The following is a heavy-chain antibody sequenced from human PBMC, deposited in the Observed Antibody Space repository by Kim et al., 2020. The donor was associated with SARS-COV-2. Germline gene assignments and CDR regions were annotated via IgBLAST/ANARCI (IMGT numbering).Heavy chain of an antibody. CDR3: TRVPGATLAFWDYFD. V-gene: IGHV3-73*01. J-gene: IGHJ3*02. D-gene: IGHD3-3*02. CDR2: ISSRGSGYAN. Sequence: GGSLRLSCAASGFTFSGYAMSWVRQASGKGLEWVGDISSRGSGYANAYIASGSGRFTVSSNNSWYMPYLQMNSAETADKACAYCTRVPGATLAFWDYFD. CDR1: GFTFSGYA.